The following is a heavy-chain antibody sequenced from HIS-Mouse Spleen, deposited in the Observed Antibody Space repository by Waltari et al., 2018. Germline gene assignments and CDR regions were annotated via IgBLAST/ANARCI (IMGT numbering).Heavy chain of an antibody. Sequence: QLQLQESGPGLVKPSETLSLTCTVSGGSISSSSYYWGWIRQPPGKGLEWIGSISYSGRTSYSPSLKGRVTISVDTSKNQFSLKLSSVTAADTAVYYCAREIPYSSSWYDWYFDLWGRGTLVTVSS. CDR3: AREIPYSSSWYDWYFDL. V-gene: IGHV4-39*07. J-gene: IGHJ2*01. CDR2: ISYSGRT. D-gene: IGHD6-13*01. CDR1: GGSISSSSYY.